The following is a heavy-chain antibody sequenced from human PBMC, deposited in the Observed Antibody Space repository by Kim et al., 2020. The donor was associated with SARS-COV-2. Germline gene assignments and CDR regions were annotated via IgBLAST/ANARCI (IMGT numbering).Heavy chain of an antibody. Sequence: SETLSLTCTVSGFSINTGFFWGWIRQPPGKGLQWIGSIYFSGETHYHPSLTGRASLSVDTANNPFSLRLRSVTAADTAIYYCVRVDGGDCRGTTCYDS. V-gene: IGHV4-38-2*02. CDR3: VRVDGGDCRGTTCYDS. J-gene: IGHJ5*01. CDR1: GFSINTGFF. CDR2: IYFSGET. D-gene: IGHD2-15*01.